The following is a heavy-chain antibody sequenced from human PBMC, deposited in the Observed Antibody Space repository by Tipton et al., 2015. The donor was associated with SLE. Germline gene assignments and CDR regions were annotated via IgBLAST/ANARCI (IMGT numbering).Heavy chain of an antibody. D-gene: IGHD6-13*01. CDR3: ASGGTAGSYWYFDL. J-gene: IGHJ2*01. Sequence: TLSLTCTVSGDSISSYYWNWIRQPPGKGLEWIGYIYYTGSTNYNPSLKSRVTISEDTSKNQFSLKLRSVTAADTAVYYCASGGTAGSYWYFDLWGRGTLVTVSS. V-gene: IGHV4-59*08. CDR2: IYYTGST. CDR1: GDSISSYY.